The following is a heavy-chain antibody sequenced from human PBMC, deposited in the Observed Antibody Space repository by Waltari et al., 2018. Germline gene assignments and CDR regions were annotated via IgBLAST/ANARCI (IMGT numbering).Heavy chain of an antibody. CDR2: INPSSGDT. CDR1: GYTLTSYY. Sequence: QVQLVQSGAEVKKPGASVKVSCKASGYTLTSYYMHWVRQAPGQGLGWMGRINPSSGDTNYARKFQDRVTMTREPSVNTAYMVVGRLTSDDTAVYFCARESAFSTSWYPGFDPWGQGTLVTVAS. V-gene: IGHV1-2*06. CDR3: ARESAFSTSWYPGFDP. J-gene: IGHJ5*02. D-gene: IGHD2-2*01.